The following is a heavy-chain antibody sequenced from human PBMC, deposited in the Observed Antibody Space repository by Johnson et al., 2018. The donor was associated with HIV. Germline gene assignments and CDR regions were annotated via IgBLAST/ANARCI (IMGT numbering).Heavy chain of an antibody. CDR1: GFTVSSHY. V-gene: IGHV3-53*01. CDR2: IYSGGAT. J-gene: IGHJ3*02. CDR3: ARETGGYCSGNSCFIGDAFDI. D-gene: IGHD2-15*01. Sequence: VQLVESGGGLIQPGGSLRLSCAASGFTVSSHYMSWVRQSPGKGLEWLSVIYSGGATYYADSVQGRFTVSRDTSTNTLYLKMNSLRAEDTAMYYCARETGGYCSGNSCFIGDAFDIWGQGTMVTVSS.